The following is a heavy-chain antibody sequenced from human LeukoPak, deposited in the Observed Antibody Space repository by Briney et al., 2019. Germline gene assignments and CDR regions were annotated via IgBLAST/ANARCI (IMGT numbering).Heavy chain of an antibody. CDR3: ARGRYCSSTSCYEDGMDV. J-gene: IGHJ6*02. CDR2: ISYDGSNK. CDR1: GFTFSSFS. Sequence: GGSLRLSCAASGFTFSSFSMNWVRQAPGKGLEWVAVISYDGSNKYYADSVKGRFTISRDNSKNTLYLQMNSLRAEDTAVYYCARGRYCSSTSCYEDGMDVWGQGTTVTVSS. D-gene: IGHD2-2*01. V-gene: IGHV3-30*03.